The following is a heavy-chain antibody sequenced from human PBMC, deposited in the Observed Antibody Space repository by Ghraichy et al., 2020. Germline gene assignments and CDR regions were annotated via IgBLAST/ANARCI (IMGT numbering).Heavy chain of an antibody. CDR1: GGSISSSSYY. CDR3: ARLLLRELHFDY. D-gene: IGHD1-26*01. CDR2: IYYSGST. J-gene: IGHJ4*02. V-gene: IGHV4-39*01. Sequence: SETLSLTCTVSGGSISSSSYYWGWIRQPPGKGLEWIGSIYYSGSTYYNPSLKSRVTISVDTSKNQFSLKLSSVTAADTAVYYCARLLLRELHFDYWGQGTLVTVSS.